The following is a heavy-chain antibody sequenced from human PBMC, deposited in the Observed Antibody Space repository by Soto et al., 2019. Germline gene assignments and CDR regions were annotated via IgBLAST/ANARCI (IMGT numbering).Heavy chain of an antibody. CDR1: GFTVSSNY. D-gene: IGHD6-6*01. V-gene: IGHV3-53*01. Sequence: WGSLRLSCAASGFTVSSNYMSWVRQDPGKGLEWVSVIYIGVRTYYEDSVKGRFTISRYNSKNTLYLQMNSLRAEDTAVYYCARSFLAARLTQPIYYGMEVWDKGNPVIVSS. CDR3: ARSFLAARLTQPIYYGMEV. J-gene: IGHJ6*04. CDR2: IYIGVRT.